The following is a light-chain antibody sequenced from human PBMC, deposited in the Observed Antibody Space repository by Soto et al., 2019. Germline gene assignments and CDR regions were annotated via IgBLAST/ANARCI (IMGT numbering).Light chain of an antibody. CDR3: SYNRRTINV. Sequence: QSVLTQPASVSGAPGQSVTISCTATNTDIGHDNYVYWYQQHPGTAPKLLIYDVSNRPLGVSSRYSGSKSGTSASLTISGLQAEAESDYYCSYNRRTINVFGGGTKLTVL. V-gene: IGLV2-14*03. CDR1: NTDIGHDNY. J-gene: IGLJ3*02. CDR2: DVS.